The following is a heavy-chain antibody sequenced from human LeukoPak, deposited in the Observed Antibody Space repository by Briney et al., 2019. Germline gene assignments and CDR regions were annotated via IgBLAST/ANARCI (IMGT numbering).Heavy chain of an antibody. J-gene: IGHJ4*02. V-gene: IGHV3-48*03. CDR2: ISSSGTTI. D-gene: IGHD3-22*01. CDR1: GFRFSSYD. CDR3: ARDHYYDSTFDY. Sequence: GGSLRLSCAASGFRFSSYDMNWVRQAPGKGLEWVSYISSSGTTIYYADSVKGRFTISRDNAQNSLYPHMNSLRAEDTAVYYCARDHYYDSTFDYWGQGTLVTVSS.